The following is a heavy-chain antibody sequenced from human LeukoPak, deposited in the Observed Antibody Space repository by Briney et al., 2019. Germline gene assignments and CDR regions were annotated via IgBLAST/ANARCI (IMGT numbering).Heavy chain of an antibody. Sequence: GGSLRLSCAASGFTFSSYAMSWVRQAPGKGLEWVSAISGSGGTTYYADSVKGRFTISRDNSKSTLYVQMNSLRAEDTAVYYCARDLQYYDILTGYPFYYYYYGMDVWGQGTTVTVSS. J-gene: IGHJ6*02. CDR2: ISGSGGTT. D-gene: IGHD3-9*01. CDR3: ARDLQYYDILTGYPFYYYYYGMDV. CDR1: GFTFSSYA. V-gene: IGHV3-23*01.